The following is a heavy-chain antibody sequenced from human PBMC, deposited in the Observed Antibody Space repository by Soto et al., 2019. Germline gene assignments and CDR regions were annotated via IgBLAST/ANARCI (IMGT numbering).Heavy chain of an antibody. V-gene: IGHV1-69*13. D-gene: IGHD4-17*01. CDR2: IIPIFGTA. J-gene: IGHJ3*02. CDR1: GGTFSSYA. CDR3: ARSSTAHGTTTTVVTPNDAFDI. Sequence: SVKVSCKASGGTFSSYAISWVRQAPGQGLEWMGGIIPIFGTANYAQKFQGRVTITADESTSTAYMELSSLRSEDTAVYHCARSSTAHGTTTTVVTPNDAFDIWGQGTMVTVSS.